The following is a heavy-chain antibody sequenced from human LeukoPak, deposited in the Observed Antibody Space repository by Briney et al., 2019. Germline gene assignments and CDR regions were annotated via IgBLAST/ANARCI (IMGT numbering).Heavy chain of an antibody. CDR2: INSDGTTT. V-gene: IGHV3-74*01. Sequence: GGSLRLSCGSTALNFTAYWMHWVRQDPRQGLLWVARINSDGTTTNYADSVKGRFTISRDNAKNTLFLQMNSLRAEDTAVYFCAVSNGGYGPWGQGALVTVSS. J-gene: IGHJ5*02. CDR3: AVSNGGYGP. D-gene: IGHD5-12*01. CDR1: ALNFTAYW.